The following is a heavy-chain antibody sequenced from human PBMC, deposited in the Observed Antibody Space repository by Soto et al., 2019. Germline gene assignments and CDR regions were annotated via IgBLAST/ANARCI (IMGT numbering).Heavy chain of an antibody. CDR1: RFTFSTYE. Sequence: GGSLRLSCAASRFTFSTYEMHWVRQAPGKGLEWVSYISRSGNTVYYADSVKGRFTISRDNTRNSLYLQMNSLRDEDTALYYCVRYCSTTLCNGVATRTFDYWGQGTLVTVSS. J-gene: IGHJ4*02. CDR3: VRYCSTTLCNGVATRTFDY. D-gene: IGHD2-2*01. V-gene: IGHV3-48*03. CDR2: ISRSGNTV.